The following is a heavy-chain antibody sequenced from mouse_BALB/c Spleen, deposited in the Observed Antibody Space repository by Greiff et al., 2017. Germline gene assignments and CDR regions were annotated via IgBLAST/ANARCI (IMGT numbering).Heavy chain of an antibody. D-gene: IGHD2-14*01. J-gene: IGHJ1*01. CDR1: GFTFSDYY. V-gene: IGHV5-4*02. CDR3: ARGYYRYGYFDV. CDR2: ISDGGSYT. Sequence: EVKLMESGGGLVKPGGSLKLSCAASGFTFSDYYMYWVRQTPEKRLEWVATISDGGSYTYYPDSVKGRFTISRDNAKNNLYLQMSSLKSEDTAMYYCARGYYRYGYFDVWGAGTTVTVSS.